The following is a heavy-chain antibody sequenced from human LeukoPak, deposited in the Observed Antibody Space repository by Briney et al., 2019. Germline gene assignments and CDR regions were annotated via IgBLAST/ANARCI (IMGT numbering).Heavy chain of an antibody. V-gene: IGHV4-59*12. CDR2: IYYSGST. CDR3: AREGAAGLGY. J-gene: IGHJ4*02. CDR1: GGSLSSYY. D-gene: IGHD6-13*01. Sequence: PSETLSLTCTVSGGSLSSYYWSWIRQPPGRGLEWIGYIYYSGSTNYNPSLKSRVTISVDTSKNQFSLKLSSVTAADTAVYYCAREGAAGLGYWGQGTLVTVSS.